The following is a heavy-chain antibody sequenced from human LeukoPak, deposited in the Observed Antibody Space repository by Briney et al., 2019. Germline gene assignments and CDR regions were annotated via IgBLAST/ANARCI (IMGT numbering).Heavy chain of an antibody. CDR2: IYYSGST. V-gene: IGHV4-59*12. CDR1: GGSISSYY. J-gene: IGHJ4*02. D-gene: IGHD3-9*01. CDR3: ARDDILTGYFYDY. Sequence: SETLSLTCTVSGGSISSYYWSWIRQPPGKGLEWIGYIYYSGSTNYNPSLKSRVTISVDTSKNQFSLKLSSVTAADTAVYYCARDDILTGYFYDYWGQGTLVTVSS.